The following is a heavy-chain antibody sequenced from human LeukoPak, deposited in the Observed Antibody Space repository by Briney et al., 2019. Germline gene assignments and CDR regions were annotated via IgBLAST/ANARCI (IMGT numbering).Heavy chain of an antibody. Sequence: GGSLRLSCAASGFTFSNSWMSWVRQAPGKGLEWVANINQNGSEKYSVDSVKGRFTISRDDAKNSVYVQMNSLRVEDTAIYYCARDWGGPDDCWGQGTLVTVSS. V-gene: IGHV3-7*01. CDR1: GFTFSNSW. J-gene: IGHJ4*02. D-gene: IGHD3-16*01. CDR3: ARDWGGPDDC. CDR2: INQNGSEK.